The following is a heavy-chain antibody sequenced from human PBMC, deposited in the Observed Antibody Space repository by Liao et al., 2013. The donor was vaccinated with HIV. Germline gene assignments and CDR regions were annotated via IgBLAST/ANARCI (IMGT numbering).Heavy chain of an antibody. CDR1: GGSFSDHS. Sequence: QVLLQQWGAGLLKPSETLSLTCAVYGGSFSDHSWSWLRQPPGKGLEWIGEINHSGGITYNPSLKSRLTISGDTSKSQFSLRLTSLTAADTAVYYCARDRIKGAFDIWGQGTMVTVSS. CDR2: INHSGGI. V-gene: IGHV4-34*02. D-gene: IGHD2-15*01. J-gene: IGHJ3*02. CDR3: ARDRIKGAFDI.